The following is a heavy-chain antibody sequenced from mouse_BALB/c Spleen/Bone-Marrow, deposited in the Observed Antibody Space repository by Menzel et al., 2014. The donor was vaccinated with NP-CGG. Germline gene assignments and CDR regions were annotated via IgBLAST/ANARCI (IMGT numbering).Heavy chain of an antibody. CDR1: GFTFSSYG. CDR3: TRQAHEGAWFPY. V-gene: IGHV5-6*02. CDR2: IISGGSYT. J-gene: IGHJ3*01. Sequence: DVMLVESGGDLVKPGGSLKLSCAASGFTFSSYGMSWGRQTPDKRLEWVATIISGGSYTYYPDSVKGRFTISRDDAKNTLYLQMSSLKSEDTAMYYCTRQAHEGAWFPYWGQGTLVTVSA.